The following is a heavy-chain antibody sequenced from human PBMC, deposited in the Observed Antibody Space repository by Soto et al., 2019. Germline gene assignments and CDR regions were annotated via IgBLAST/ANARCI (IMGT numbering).Heavy chain of an antibody. V-gene: IGHV1-3*05. Sequence: QVQLVQSGAEEKKPGASVKVSCKASGYTFTGYAMHWVRQAPGQRLEWMGWINAGNGNTKYSQKFKGRVTITRDTYASTAYMELSSLRSEDTAVYYCARAVAVPADFDYWGQGTLVTVSS. CDR1: GYTFTGYA. CDR3: ARAVAVPADFDY. D-gene: IGHD6-19*01. J-gene: IGHJ4*02. CDR2: INAGNGNT.